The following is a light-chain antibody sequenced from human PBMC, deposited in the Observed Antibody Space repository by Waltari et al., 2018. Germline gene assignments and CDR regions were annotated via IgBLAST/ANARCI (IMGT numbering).Light chain of an antibody. Sequence: QLVLTQSPSASASLAASVKLTCTLSSGHSSHIIAWLQQRPERGPRYLMKVNSDGRHSKRDDIPDRFSGSSSGAERYLIISSLQSEDEADYYCETGGHGTGVFGGGTKLTVL. V-gene: IGLV4-69*01. CDR1: SGHSSHI. CDR2: VNSDGRH. CDR3: ETGGHGTGV. J-gene: IGLJ3*02.